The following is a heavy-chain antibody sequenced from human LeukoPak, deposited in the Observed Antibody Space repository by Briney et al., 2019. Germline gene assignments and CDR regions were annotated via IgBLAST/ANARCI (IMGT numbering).Heavy chain of an antibody. CDR1: GGSISTYY. D-gene: IGHD6-6*01. CDR2: IHASGPT. Sequence: SETLSLTCTVSGGSISTYYWGWIRRPPGKGLEWIAYIHASGPTNYNPSLKSRIPISVDTSKNQFSLKLSSVTAADTAVYYCARHDAGIAARPFDNWGQGTLVTVSS. CDR3: ARHDAGIAARPFDN. V-gene: IGHV4-4*09. J-gene: IGHJ4*02.